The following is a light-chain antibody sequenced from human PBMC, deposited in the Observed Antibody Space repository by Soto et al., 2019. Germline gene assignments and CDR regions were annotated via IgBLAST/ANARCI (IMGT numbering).Light chain of an antibody. CDR3: QQLNSYPLT. J-gene: IGKJ4*01. V-gene: IGKV1-9*01. CDR2: AAS. CDR1: QAISSY. Sequence: DTQLTQSPSFLSASVGDRVTISCRASQAISSYLAWYQQKPGKAPKLLIYAASTLQTGVPSRFSGNASGTEFTLTISSLEPEDFAPYYCQQLNSYPLTFGGGAVVEI.